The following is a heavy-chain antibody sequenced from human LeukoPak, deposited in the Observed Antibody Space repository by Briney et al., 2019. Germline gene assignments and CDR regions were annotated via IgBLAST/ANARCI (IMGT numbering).Heavy chain of an antibody. CDR3: ARGDFDDYGDYVDAFEF. CDR2: IKPDGSEK. V-gene: IGHV3-7*01. CDR1: GFTFSSYW. J-gene: IGHJ3*01. Sequence: GGSLRLSCAASGFTFSSYWMSWVREAPGKGLEWVANIKPDGSEKYCVGSVKGRFTISRDNAKNSLYLQMNSLRAEDTAVYYCARGDFDDYGDYVDAFEFWGQGTMVTVSA. D-gene: IGHD4-17*01.